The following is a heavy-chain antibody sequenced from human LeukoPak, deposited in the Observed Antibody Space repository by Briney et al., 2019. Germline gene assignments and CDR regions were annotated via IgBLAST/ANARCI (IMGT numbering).Heavy chain of an antibody. CDR2: IYHSGST. J-gene: IGHJ6*03. CDR1: GGSISSSNW. Sequence: SETLSLTCAVSGGSISSSNWWSWVRQPPGKGLEWIGEIYHSGSTNYNPSLKSRVTISVDKSKNQFSLKLSSVTAADTAVYYCARMIAAPHYYYYYYYMDVWGKGTTVTVSS. D-gene: IGHD6-6*01. V-gene: IGHV4-4*02. CDR3: ARMIAAPHYYYYYYYMDV.